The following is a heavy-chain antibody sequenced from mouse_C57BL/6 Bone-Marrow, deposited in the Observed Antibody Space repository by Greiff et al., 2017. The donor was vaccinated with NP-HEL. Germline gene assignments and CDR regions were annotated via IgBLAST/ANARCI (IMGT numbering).Heavy chain of an antibody. J-gene: IGHJ4*01. V-gene: IGHV1-20*01. CDR1: GYSFTGYF. CDR2: INPYNGDT. D-gene: IGHD1-2*01. CDR3: AGYTAPYYAMDY. Sequence: SGPELVKPGDSVKISCKASGYSFTGYFMNWVMQSHGKSLEWIGRINPYNGDTFYNQKFKGKATLTVDKSSSTAHMELRSLTSEDSAVYYCAGYTAPYYAMDYWGQGTSVTVSS.